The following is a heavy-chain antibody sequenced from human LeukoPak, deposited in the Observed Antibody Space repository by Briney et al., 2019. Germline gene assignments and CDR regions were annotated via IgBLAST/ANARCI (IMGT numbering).Heavy chain of an antibody. J-gene: IGHJ4*02. V-gene: IGHV1-18*01. D-gene: IGHD5-12*01. Sequence: GASVKVSCKASGYYLTSFAINWVRQAPGQGLEWMGWISAYNGNTNYAQKLQGRVTMTTDTSTSTAYLELRSLRSDDTAVYYCARGSGERGYDYGYWGQGTLVTVSS. CDR3: ARGSGERGYDYGY. CDR2: ISAYNGNT. CDR1: GYYLTSFA.